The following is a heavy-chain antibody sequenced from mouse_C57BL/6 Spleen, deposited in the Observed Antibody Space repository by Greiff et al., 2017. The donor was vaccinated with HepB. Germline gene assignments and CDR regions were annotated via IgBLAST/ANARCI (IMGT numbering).Heavy chain of an antibody. J-gene: IGHJ4*01. V-gene: IGHV3-1*01. CDR2: ISYSGST. CDR1: GYSITSGYD. D-gene: IGHD2-4*01. CDR3: ARGGIYYDYDGDAMDY. Sequence: EVQLQESGPGMVKPSQSLSLTCTVTGYSITSGYDWHWIRHFPGNKLEWMGYISYSGSTNYNPSLKSRISITHDTSKNHFFLKLNSVTTEDTATYYCARGGIYYDYDGDAMDYWGQGTSVTVSS.